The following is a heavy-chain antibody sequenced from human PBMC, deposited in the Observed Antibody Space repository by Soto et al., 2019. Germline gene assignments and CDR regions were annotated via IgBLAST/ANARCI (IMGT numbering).Heavy chain of an antibody. Sequence: EVQLLESGGGLVQPGGSLRLSCAASGFTFSSYAMSWVRQAPGKGLEWVSGISGSGDSTYYADSVKGRFTISRDNSKKTLYLQMNSLSAEDTAVYYCAKGGPGIAVAGTGYFQHWGQGTLVTVSS. CDR3: AKGGPGIAVAGTGYFQH. D-gene: IGHD6-19*01. CDR1: GFTFSSYA. J-gene: IGHJ1*01. V-gene: IGHV3-23*01. CDR2: ISGSGDST.